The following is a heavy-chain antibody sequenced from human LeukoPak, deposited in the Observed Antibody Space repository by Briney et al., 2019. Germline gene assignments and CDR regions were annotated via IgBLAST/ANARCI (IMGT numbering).Heavy chain of an antibody. CDR3: AREVVVVPAAKYYYYYGMDV. J-gene: IGHJ6*02. Sequence: GASVKVSCKASGYTFTGYYMHWVRQAPGQGLEWMGWINPNSGGTNYAQKFQGRVTMTRDTSISTAYMELSRLRSDDTAVYYCAREVVVVPAAKYYYYYGMDVWGQGTTVTVSS. D-gene: IGHD2-2*01. CDR1: GYTFTGYY. V-gene: IGHV1-2*02. CDR2: INPNSGGT.